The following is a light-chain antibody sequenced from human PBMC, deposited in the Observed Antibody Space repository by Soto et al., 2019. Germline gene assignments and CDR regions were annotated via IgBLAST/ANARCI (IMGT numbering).Light chain of an antibody. CDR3: QQRSNWPSIT. V-gene: IGKV3-11*01. Sequence: EIVLTQSPGTLSLSPGERATLSCRASQSVSSSTYLAWYQQKAGQAPRLLIYDASNRATGIPARFSGSGSGTDFTLTISSLEPEDFAVYYCQQRSNWPSITFGQGTRLEIK. J-gene: IGKJ5*01. CDR2: DAS. CDR1: QSVSSSTY.